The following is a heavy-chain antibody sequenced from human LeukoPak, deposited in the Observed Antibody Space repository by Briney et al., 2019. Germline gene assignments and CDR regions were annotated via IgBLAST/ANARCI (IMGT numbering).Heavy chain of an antibody. D-gene: IGHD5-18*01. CDR1: GFTLSSYG. Sequence: QPGGSLRLSCAASGFTLSSYGVHWVRQAPGKGLEWVAVIWYDGSNKYYADSVKGRFTISRDNSKNTLYLQMNSLRAEDTAVYYCARTETAMVSFDYWGQGTLVTVSS. CDR3: ARTETAMVSFDY. V-gene: IGHV3-33*01. J-gene: IGHJ4*02. CDR2: IWYDGSNK.